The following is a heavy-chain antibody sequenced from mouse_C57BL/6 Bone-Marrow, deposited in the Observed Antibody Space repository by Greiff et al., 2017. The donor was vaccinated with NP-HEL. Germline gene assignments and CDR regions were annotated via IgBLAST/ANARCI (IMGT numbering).Heavy chain of an antibody. Sequence: VQLQQPGAELVRPGASVKLSCKASGYTFTSYWMHWVKQKPGQGLEWIGVIDPADSYTNYNQKWKGKTTLTVDTSTSTAYMQLSSLTSEDSAVYYCARGDGGSYWDFDYWGKGTTLTVSS. CDR2: IDPADSYT. J-gene: IGHJ2*01. CDR1: GYTFTSYW. CDR3: ARGDGGSYWDFDY. V-gene: IGHV1-59*01. D-gene: IGHD1-1*02.